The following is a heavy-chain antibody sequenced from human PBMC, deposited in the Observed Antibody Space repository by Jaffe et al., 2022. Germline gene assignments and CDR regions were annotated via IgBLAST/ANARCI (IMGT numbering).Heavy chain of an antibody. CDR1: GYTFTDYY. Sequence: EVQLVQSGAEVKKPGATVKISCKVSGYTFTDYYMHWVQQAPGKGLEWMGLVDPEDGETIYAEKFQGRVTITADTSTDTAYMELSSLRSEDTAVYYCATAPRYYYDSSGTDGDYWGQGTLVTVSS. D-gene: IGHD3-22*01. V-gene: IGHV1-69-2*01. J-gene: IGHJ4*02. CDR2: VDPEDGET. CDR3: ATAPRYYYDSSGTDGDY.